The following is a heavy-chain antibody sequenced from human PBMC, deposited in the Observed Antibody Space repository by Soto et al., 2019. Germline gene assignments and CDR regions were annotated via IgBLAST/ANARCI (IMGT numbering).Heavy chain of an antibody. Sequence: GASVKVSCKASGGTFSSYAISWVRQAPGQGLEWMGGIIPIFGTANYAQKFQGRVTMTRNTSISTAYMELSSLRSEDTAVYYCARGGYCSGGSCYHNWFDPWGQGTLVTVS. CDR2: IIPIFGTA. J-gene: IGHJ5*02. D-gene: IGHD2-15*01. V-gene: IGHV1-69*05. CDR1: GGTFSSYA. CDR3: ARGGYCSGGSCYHNWFDP.